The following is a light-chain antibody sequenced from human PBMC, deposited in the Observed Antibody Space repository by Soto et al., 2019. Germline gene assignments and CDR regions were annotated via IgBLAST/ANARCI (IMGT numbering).Light chain of an antibody. CDR2: DAS. J-gene: IGKJ4*01. CDR1: QSVPKDY. CDR3: QQCSISPLT. Sequence: EIVLTQSPGTLSLSPGERATLSCRASQSVPKDYLAWYQHKPGQAPRLLIHDASSRATGIPDRFSGSGSGTDFTLTISRLEPGDFAVYYCQQCSISPLTFGGGTKVEIK. V-gene: IGKV3-20*01.